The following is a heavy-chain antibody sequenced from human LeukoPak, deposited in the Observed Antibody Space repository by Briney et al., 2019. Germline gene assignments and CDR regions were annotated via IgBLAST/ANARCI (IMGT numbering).Heavy chain of an antibody. Sequence: PGGSLRPSCAASGFTFSSYWMHWVRQAPGKGLVWVSRINSDETRTNFADSVKGRFTISRDNAKNTLYLQMNSLRAEDTAVYYCARSTDSWTNYYGMDVWGQGTTVTVSS. CDR2: INSDETRT. CDR3: ARSTDSWTNYYGMDV. V-gene: IGHV3-74*01. J-gene: IGHJ6*02. CDR1: GFTFSSYW. D-gene: IGHD3/OR15-3a*01.